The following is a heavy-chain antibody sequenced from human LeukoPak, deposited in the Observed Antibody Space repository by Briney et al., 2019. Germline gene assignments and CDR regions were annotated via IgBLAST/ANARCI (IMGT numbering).Heavy chain of an antibody. J-gene: IGHJ5*02. V-gene: IGHV4-30-2*01. Sequence: SQTLSLTCAVSGGSISSGGYSWSWIRQPPGKGLEWIGYIYHSGSTNYNPSLKSRVTISVDTSKNQFSLKLSSVTAADTAVYYCARGSFAGNWFDPWGQGTLVTVSS. CDR2: IYHSGST. CDR3: ARGSFAGNWFDP. CDR1: GGSISSGGYS.